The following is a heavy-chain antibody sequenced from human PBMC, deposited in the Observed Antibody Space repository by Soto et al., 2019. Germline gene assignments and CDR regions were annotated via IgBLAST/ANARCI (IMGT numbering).Heavy chain of an antibody. CDR2: INTDGTST. V-gene: IGHV3-74*01. CDR1: GFTFGDYT. CDR3: ARGNYGNDY. J-gene: IGHJ4*02. Sequence: GGSLRLSCAASGFTFGDYTMHWVRQAPGKGLLWVSRINTDGTSTTYADSVKGRFTISRDNAKNTLYLQMNSLRAEDTAVYYCARGNYGNDYWGQGTLVTVS. D-gene: IGHD3-10*01.